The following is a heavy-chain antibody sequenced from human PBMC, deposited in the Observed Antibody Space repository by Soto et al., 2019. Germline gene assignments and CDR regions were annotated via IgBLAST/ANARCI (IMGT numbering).Heavy chain of an antibody. CDR3: AKDPYYMTTAKFVKNYFDY. CDR1: GFTFSSYA. Sequence: PGGSLRLSCAASGFTFSSYAMSWVRQAPGKGLEWVSAISGSGGSTYYADSVKGRFTISRDNSKNTLYLQMNSLRAEDTAVYYCAKDPYYMTTAKFVKNYFDYWGQGTLVTVSS. D-gene: IGHD4-17*01. J-gene: IGHJ4*02. CDR2: ISGSGGST. V-gene: IGHV3-23*01.